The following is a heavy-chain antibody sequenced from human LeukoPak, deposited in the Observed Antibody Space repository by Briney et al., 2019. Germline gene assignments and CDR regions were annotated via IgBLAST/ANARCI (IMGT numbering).Heavy chain of an antibody. Sequence: NTSETLSLTCTVSGGSISSYYWSWIRQPAGKGLEWIGRIYTSGSTNYNPSLKSRVTMSVDTSKNQFSLKLSSVTAADTAVYYCAREGCSSTSCYRRRGYFDYWDQGTLVTVSS. J-gene: IGHJ4*02. V-gene: IGHV4-4*07. CDR2: IYTSGST. CDR1: GGSISSYY. D-gene: IGHD2-2*02. CDR3: AREGCSSTSCYRRRGYFDY.